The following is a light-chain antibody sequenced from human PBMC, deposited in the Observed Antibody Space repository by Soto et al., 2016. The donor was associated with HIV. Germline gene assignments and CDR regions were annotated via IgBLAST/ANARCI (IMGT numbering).Light chain of an antibody. J-gene: IGLJ2*01. CDR2: KDS. Sequence: SYELTQPPSVSVSPGQTASITCSGDTLPKQYAYWYQQKPGQAPVLVIYKDSERPSGIPERFSGSSSGTTVTLTISGVQAEDEADYYCQAWDSSTVLFGGGTKLTVL. CDR3: QAWDSSTVL. CDR1: TLPKQY. V-gene: IGLV3-25*03.